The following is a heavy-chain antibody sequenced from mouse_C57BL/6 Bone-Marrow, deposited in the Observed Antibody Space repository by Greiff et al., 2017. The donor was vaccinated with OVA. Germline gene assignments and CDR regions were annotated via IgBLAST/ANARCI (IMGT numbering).Heavy chain of an antibody. D-gene: IGHD1-1*01. J-gene: IGHJ4*01. CDR2: IHPSDSDT. Sequence: QVQLQQPGAELVKPGASVKVSCKASGYTFTSYWMHWVKQRPGQGLEWIGRIHPSDSDTNYNQKFKGKATLTVDNSSSKSYMQLSSLTSEDSAVYYCAITLTTVVCGDYAMDYWGQGTSVTVSS. CDR1: GYTFTSYW. CDR3: AITLTTVVCGDYAMDY. V-gene: IGHV1-74*01.